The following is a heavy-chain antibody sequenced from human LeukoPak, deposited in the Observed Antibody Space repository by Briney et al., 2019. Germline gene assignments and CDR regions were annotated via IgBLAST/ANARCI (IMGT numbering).Heavy chain of an antibody. Sequence: GGSLRLSCAASGFTFGDYYMNWIRQAPGKGLEWVSSISSSGSTTNYADSAKGRFTISRDNAKNSPYLQMNSLRAEDTAVYYCARKDGYSSSWSFDYWGQGTLVTVSS. CDR2: ISSSGSTT. CDR3: ARKDGYSSSWSFDY. CDR1: GFTFGDYY. D-gene: IGHD6-13*01. J-gene: IGHJ4*02. V-gene: IGHV3-11*01.